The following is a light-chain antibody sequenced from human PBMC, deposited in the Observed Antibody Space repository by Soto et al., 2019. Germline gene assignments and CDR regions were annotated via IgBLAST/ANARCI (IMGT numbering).Light chain of an antibody. CDR1: SSDVGSYNL. CDR3: CSYAGSSTVV. J-gene: IGLJ2*01. Sequence: QSALTQPASVSRSPGQSITISCTGTSSDVGSYNLVSWYQLHPGKAPKLMIYEVTKRPSGISNRFSGSKSGNTASLTISGLQAEDEADYYCCSYAGSSTVVFGGGTKLTVL. CDR2: EVT. V-gene: IGLV2-23*02.